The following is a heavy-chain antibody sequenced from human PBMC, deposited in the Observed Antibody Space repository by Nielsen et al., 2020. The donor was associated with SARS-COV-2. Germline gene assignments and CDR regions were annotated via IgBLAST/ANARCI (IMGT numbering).Heavy chain of an antibody. CDR3: ARDRGAAAGIGY. V-gene: IGHV3-30-3*01. D-gene: IGHD6-13*01. Sequence: GESLKISCAASGFTFTSYSMPWVRQAPGKGLEWVAVISYDGSNKYYADSVKGRFTISRDNSKNTLYLQMNSLRAEDTAVYYCARDRGAAAGIGYWGQGTLVTVSS. J-gene: IGHJ4*02. CDR1: GFTFTSYS. CDR2: ISYDGSNK.